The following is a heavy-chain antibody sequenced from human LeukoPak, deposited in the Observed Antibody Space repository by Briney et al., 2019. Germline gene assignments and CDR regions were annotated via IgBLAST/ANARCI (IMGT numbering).Heavy chain of an antibody. CDR2: IIPIFGTA. Sequence: ASVKVSCKASGGTFSSYAIRWVREAPGQGLEWMAGIIPIFGTANYAQKFQGRVTITADESTSTAYMELSSLRSEDTAVYYCARVEVHCSGGSCYHPFDYWGQGTLVTVSS. CDR3: ARVEVHCSGGSCYHPFDY. D-gene: IGHD2-15*01. CDR1: GGTFSSYA. V-gene: IGHV1-69*13. J-gene: IGHJ4*02.